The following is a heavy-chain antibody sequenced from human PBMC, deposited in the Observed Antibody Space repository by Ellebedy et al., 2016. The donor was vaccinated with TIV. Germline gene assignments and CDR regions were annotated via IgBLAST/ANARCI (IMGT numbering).Heavy chain of an antibody. Sequence: GESLKISXSASGFTFSSYGMHWVRQAPGKGLEWVAVISYDGSNKYYADSVKGRFTISRDNSKNTLYLQMNSLRAEDTAVYYCAKKGSSTPCLDYWGQGTLVTVSS. CDR3: AKKGSSTPCLDY. CDR2: ISYDGSNK. V-gene: IGHV3-30*18. CDR1: GFTFSSYG. J-gene: IGHJ4*02. D-gene: IGHD2-2*01.